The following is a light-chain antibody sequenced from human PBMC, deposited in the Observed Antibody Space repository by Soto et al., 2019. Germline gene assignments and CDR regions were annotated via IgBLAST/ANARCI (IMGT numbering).Light chain of an antibody. J-gene: IGLJ3*02. CDR2: LNSDGSH. Sequence: QSVLTQSPSASASLGASVKLTCTLSSGHSNYAIAWHQQQPEKGPRYLMRLNSDGSHSKGGGIPDRFSGSSSGAARYLTISSLQSEDEADYYCQTWGTGIRVFGGGTKVTVL. V-gene: IGLV4-69*01. CDR3: QTWGTGIRV. CDR1: SGHSNYA.